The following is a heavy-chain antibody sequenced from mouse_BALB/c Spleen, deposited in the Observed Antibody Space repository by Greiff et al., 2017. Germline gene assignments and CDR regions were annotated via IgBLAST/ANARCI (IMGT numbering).Heavy chain of an antibody. J-gene: IGHJ2*01. V-gene: IGHV1-7*01. CDR3: AILLRSDY. D-gene: IGHD1-1*01. CDR1: GYTFTSYW. CDR2: INPSTGYT. Sequence: VQLQQSGAELAKPGASVKMSCKASGYTFTSYWMHWVKQRPGQGLEWIGYINPSTGYTEYNQKFKDKATLTADKSSSTAYMQLSSLTSEDSAVYYCAILLRSDYWGQGTTLTVSS.